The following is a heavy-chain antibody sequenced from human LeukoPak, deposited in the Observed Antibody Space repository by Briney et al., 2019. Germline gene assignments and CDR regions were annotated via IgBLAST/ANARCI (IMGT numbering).Heavy chain of an antibody. CDR2: ISSSSSYI. D-gene: IGHD2-15*01. V-gene: IGHV3-21*01. J-gene: IGHJ4*02. CDR3: ARLPVVVVAATQYYFDY. Sequence: GGSLRLSCAASGFTFSSYSMNWVRQAPGKGLEWVSSISSSSSYIYYADSVKGRFTISRDNAKNSLYLQMNSLRAEDTAVYYCARLPVVVVAATQYYFDYWGQGTLVTVSS. CDR1: GFTFSSYS.